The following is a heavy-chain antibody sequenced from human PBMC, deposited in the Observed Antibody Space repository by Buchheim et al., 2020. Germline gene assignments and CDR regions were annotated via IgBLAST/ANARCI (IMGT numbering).Heavy chain of an antibody. D-gene: IGHD3-10*01. Sequence: QVQLQESGPGLVKPSETLSLTCTVSGGSISSSSYYWGWIRQPPGKGLEWIGSIYYSGSTYYNPSLKSRVTISVDTSKNQFSLKLSSVTAADTAVYYCARQLLWFGELSEFDYWGQGTL. J-gene: IGHJ4*02. CDR3: ARQLLWFGELSEFDY. CDR1: GGSISSSSYY. V-gene: IGHV4-39*01. CDR2: IYYSGST.